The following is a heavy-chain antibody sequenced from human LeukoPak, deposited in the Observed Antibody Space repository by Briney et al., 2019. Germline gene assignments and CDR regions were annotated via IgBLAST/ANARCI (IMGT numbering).Heavy chain of an antibody. D-gene: IGHD5-24*01. CDR3: ARGRWLQKFFDY. Sequence: SETLSLTCALYGGSFSAYDWGWISQPPGKALEWIGEINHGGNTNYNPSLKSRVTIPVDTSKNQFSLELNSMTAADTAVYYCARGRWLQKFFDYWGQGTLVTVSS. CDR2: INHGGNT. J-gene: IGHJ4*02. V-gene: IGHV4-34*01. CDR1: GGSFSAYD.